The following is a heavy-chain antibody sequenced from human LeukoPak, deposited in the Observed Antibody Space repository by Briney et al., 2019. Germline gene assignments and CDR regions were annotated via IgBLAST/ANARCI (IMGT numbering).Heavy chain of an antibody. J-gene: IGHJ4*02. Sequence: GGSLRLSCAASGFTFSSYSMNWVRQAPGKGLEWVSPISSSSSYIYYADSVKGRFTISRDNAKNSLYLQMNSLRAEDTAVYYCASGLSRYFDWLTNWGQGTLVTVSS. V-gene: IGHV3-21*01. CDR3: ASGLSRYFDWLTN. CDR2: ISSSSSYI. CDR1: GFTFSSYS. D-gene: IGHD3-9*01.